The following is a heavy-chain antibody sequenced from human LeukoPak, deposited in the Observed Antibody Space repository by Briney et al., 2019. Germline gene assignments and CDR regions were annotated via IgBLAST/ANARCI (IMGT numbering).Heavy chain of an antibody. J-gene: IGHJ3*02. CDR1: GGTFSSYA. Sequence: SVKVSCKASGGTFSSYAISWVRQAPGQGLEWMGGIIPIFGTANYAQKFQGRVTITTDESTSTAYMELSSPRSEDTAMYYCARHGGISIFGVAQPGGAFDIWGQGTMVTVSS. D-gene: IGHD3-3*01. CDR3: ARHGGISIFGVAQPGGAFDI. V-gene: IGHV1-69*05. CDR2: IIPIFGTA.